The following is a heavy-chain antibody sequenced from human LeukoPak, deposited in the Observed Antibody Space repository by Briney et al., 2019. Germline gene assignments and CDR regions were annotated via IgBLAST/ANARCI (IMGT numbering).Heavy chain of an antibody. CDR3: ARDPGYESWSPFWGGMDV. CDR1: GFTFSSSW. V-gene: IGHV3-74*01. Sequence: GGSLRLSCAASGFTFSSSWMHWVRQAPGKGLVWVSRITRDGSSTTYVDSVKGRFTTSRDNAKNTLYLQMDSLRDDDTAVYYCARDPGYESWSPFWGGMDVWGNGTTVTVSS. D-gene: IGHD3-16*01. J-gene: IGHJ6*04. CDR2: ITRDGSST.